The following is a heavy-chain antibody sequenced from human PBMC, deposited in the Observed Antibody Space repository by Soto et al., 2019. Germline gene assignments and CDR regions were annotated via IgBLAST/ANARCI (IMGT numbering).Heavy chain of an antibody. Sequence: SETLSLTCAVSGYSISSSNWWGWIRQPPGKGLEWIRYTYYSGTTYYSPSLKSRFTMPVDTSKNPFSLKLSSVTAVDTAVYYCARAGHSSGYYPDYFQHWGQGTLVTVSS. CDR1: GYSISSSNW. J-gene: IGHJ1*01. CDR2: TYYSGTT. D-gene: IGHD3-22*01. CDR3: ARAGHSSGYYPDYFQH. V-gene: IGHV4-28*03.